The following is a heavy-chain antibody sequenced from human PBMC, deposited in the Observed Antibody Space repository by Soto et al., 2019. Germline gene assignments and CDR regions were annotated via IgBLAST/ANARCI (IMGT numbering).Heavy chain of an antibody. V-gene: IGHV4-34*01. J-gene: IGHJ6*02. CDR1: GGFFSGYY. CDR3: ARGKGADSSGYYYYYYGMDV. Sequence: NPSETLSLTCAVYGGFFSGYYWSWIRQPPGKGLEWIGEINHSGSTNYNPSLKSRVTISVDTSKNQFSLKLSSVTAADTAVYYCARGKGADSSGYYYYYYGMDVWGQGTTVTV. D-gene: IGHD3-22*01. CDR2: INHSGST.